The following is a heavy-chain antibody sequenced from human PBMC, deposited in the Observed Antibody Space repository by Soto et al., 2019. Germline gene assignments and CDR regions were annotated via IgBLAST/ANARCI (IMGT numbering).Heavy chain of an antibody. CDR1: GFTFSSYG. CDR2: IWYDGSNK. Sequence: QVQLVESGGGVVQPGRSLRLSCAASGFTFSSYGMHWVRQAPGKGLEWVAVIWYDGSNKYYADSVKGRFTISRDNSKNTLYLQMNSLRAEDTAVYYCAREKRVTTGKGGWFDPWGQGTLVTVSS. D-gene: IGHD1-1*01. V-gene: IGHV3-33*01. J-gene: IGHJ5*02. CDR3: AREKRVTTGKGGWFDP.